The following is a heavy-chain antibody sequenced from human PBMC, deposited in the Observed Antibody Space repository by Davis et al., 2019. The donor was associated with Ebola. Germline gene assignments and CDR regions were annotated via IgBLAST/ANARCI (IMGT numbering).Heavy chain of an antibody. Sequence: AASVKVSCKASGYTFTSYYMHWVRQAPGQGLEWMGIINPSGGSTSYAQKFQGRVTMTRDTSTSTVYMELSSLRSEDTAVFHCARGKTVAGTRGLSWFDPWGPGTLVTVSS. CDR2: INPSGGST. J-gene: IGHJ5*02. V-gene: IGHV1-46*01. D-gene: IGHD6-19*01. CDR1: GYTFTSYY. CDR3: ARGKTVAGTRGLSWFDP.